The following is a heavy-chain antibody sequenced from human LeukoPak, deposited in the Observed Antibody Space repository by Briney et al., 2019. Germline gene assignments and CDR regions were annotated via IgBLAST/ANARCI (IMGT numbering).Heavy chain of an antibody. CDR3: ARGRQLVRFWFDP. D-gene: IGHD6-13*01. V-gene: IGHV6-1*01. J-gene: IGHJ5*02. CDR2: TYYRSKWYN. CDR1: RDSVSSNSAA. Sequence: SQTLSLTCAISRDSVSSNSAAWNWIRPSPSRGLEWLGRTYYRSKWYNDYAVSVKSRITINPDTSKNQFSLQLNSVTPEDTAVYYCARGRQLVRFWFDPWGQGTLVTVSS.